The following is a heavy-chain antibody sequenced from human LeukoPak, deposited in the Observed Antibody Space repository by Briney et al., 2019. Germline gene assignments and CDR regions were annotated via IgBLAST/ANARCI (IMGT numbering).Heavy chain of an antibody. CDR1: GFTYSSCW. Sequence: GFLRLSCAVSGFTYSSCWMNWVRQAPGKGLEWVATVNEDGTAKFYVDSVKGRFTIFRDNTRSSLDLQMNSLTVEDTAMYYCEAPATAWGQGTLVTVSS. V-gene: IGHV3-7*01. CDR2: VNEDGTAK. J-gene: IGHJ5*02. CDR3: EAPATA.